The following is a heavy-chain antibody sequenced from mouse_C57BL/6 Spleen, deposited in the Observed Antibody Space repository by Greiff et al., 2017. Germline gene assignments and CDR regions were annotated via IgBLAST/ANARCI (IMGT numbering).Heavy chain of an antibody. CDR2: IDPSDSYT. CDR3: ARPYGSGSEGAAWFAY. D-gene: IGHD1-1*01. CDR1: GYTFTSYW. Sequence: QVQLQQSGAELVRPGTSVKLSCKASGYTFTSYWMHWVKQRPGQGLEWIGVIDPSDSYTNYNQKFKGKATLTVDTSSSTAYMQLSSLTSEDSAVYYCARPYGSGSEGAAWFAYWGQGTLVTVSA. J-gene: IGHJ3*01. V-gene: IGHV1-59*01.